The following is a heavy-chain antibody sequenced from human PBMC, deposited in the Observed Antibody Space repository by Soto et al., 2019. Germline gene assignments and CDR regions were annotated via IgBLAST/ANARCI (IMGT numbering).Heavy chain of an antibody. J-gene: IGHJ6*02. CDR3: ARSGYYYYYGMDV. Sequence: PSETLSLTCTVSGGYISSYSWSWTRQPPGKGLECIRYIYYSGSTNYNPPLKSRVTISVDTSKNQFSLKLSSVIAADTAVYYCARSGYYYYYGMDVWGQGTTVTVSS. V-gene: IGHV4-59*01. CDR2: IYYSGST. CDR1: GGYISSYS.